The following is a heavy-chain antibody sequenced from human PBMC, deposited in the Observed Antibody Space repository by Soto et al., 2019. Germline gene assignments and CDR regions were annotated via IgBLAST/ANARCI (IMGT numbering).Heavy chain of an antibody. CDR3: ADTNYYDSSGYYY. V-gene: IGHV3-23*01. CDR2: ISGSGGST. CDR1: GFTFSSYA. Sequence: GSLRLSCAASGFTFSSYAMSWVRQAPGKGLEWVSAISGSGGSTYYADSVKGRFTISRDNSKNTLYLQMNSLRAEDTAVYYCADTNYYDSSGYYYWGQGTLVTVSS. J-gene: IGHJ4*02. D-gene: IGHD3-22*01.